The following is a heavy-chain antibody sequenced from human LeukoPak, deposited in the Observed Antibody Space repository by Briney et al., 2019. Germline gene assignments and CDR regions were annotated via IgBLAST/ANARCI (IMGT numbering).Heavy chain of an antibody. CDR2: IYYSGST. CDR1: GGSISSGDYY. J-gene: IGHJ4*02. D-gene: IGHD6-19*01. Sequence: SQTLSLTRTVSGGSISSGDYYWSWIRQPPGKGLEWIGYIYYSGSTYYNPSLKSRVTISVDTSKNQFSLKLSSVTAADTAVYYCASSYSSGWYYFDYWGQGTLVTVSS. CDR3: ASSYSSGWYYFDY. V-gene: IGHV4-30-4*08.